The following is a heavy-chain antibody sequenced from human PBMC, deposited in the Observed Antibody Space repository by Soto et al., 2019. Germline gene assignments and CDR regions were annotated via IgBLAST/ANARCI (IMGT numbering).Heavy chain of an antibody. Sequence: GGSLRLSCAASGFTFSSYAMSWVRQAPGKGLEWVSAISGSGGSTYYADSVKGRFTISRDNSKNTLYLQMNSLRAEDTAVCYCAKIIAVAPLYFDYWGQGTQVTVSS. D-gene: IGHD6-19*01. J-gene: IGHJ4*02. CDR3: AKIIAVAPLYFDY. V-gene: IGHV3-23*01. CDR1: GFTFSSYA. CDR2: ISGSGGST.